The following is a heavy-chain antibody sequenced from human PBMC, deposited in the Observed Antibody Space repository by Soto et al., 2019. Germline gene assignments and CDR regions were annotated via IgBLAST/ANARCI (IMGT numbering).Heavy chain of an antibody. CDR1: GYTFTGYY. J-gene: IGHJ4*02. D-gene: IGHD3-22*01. V-gene: IGHV1-2*02. Sequence: GASVKVSCKASGYTFTGYYMHWVRQAPGQGLEWMGWINPNSGGTNYAQKLQGRVTMTTDTSTSTAYMELRSLRSDDTAVYYCARSNARYYYDSSGYCHYWGQGTLVTVSS. CDR2: INPNSGGT. CDR3: ARSNARYYYDSSGYCHY.